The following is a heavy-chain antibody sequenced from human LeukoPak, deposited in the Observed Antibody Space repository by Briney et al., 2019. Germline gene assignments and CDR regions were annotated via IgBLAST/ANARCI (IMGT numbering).Heavy chain of an antibody. V-gene: IGHV4-39*07. J-gene: IGHJ6*03. CDR2: IYTSGST. D-gene: IGHD3-22*01. CDR3: ARGSAYYDSSGYYYYYYYMDV. Sequence: SETLSLTCTVSGGSISSSSYYWGWIRQPPGKGLEWIGRIYTSGSTNYNPSLKSRVTISVDTSKNQFSLKLSSVTAADTAVYYCARGSAYYDSSGYYYYYYYMDVWGKGTTVTISS. CDR1: GGSISSSSYY.